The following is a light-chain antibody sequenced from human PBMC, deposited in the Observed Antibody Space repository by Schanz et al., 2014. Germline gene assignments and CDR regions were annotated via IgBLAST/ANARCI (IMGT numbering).Light chain of an antibody. CDR3: GTWDSSLSAGV. V-gene: IGLV1-51*01. J-gene: IGLJ3*02. CDR1: SSNIGNNY. CDR2: DDN. Sequence: QSVLTQPPSVSAAPGQEVTISCSGSSSNIGNNYVSWYRQLPGTAPELLIYDDNNRPSGIPDRFSGSKFGTSATLGIAGLQTGDEADYYCGTWDSSLSAGVFGGGTKLTVL.